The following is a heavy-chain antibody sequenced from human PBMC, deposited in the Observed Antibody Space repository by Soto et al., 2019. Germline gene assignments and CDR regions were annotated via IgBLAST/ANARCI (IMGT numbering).Heavy chain of an antibody. CDR2: ISGSNIYT. V-gene: IGHV3-11*06. CDR1: GFTFSDYY. D-gene: IGHD2-2*01. CDR3: ARDGGEVIPAAIGGGYGMDV. J-gene: IGHJ6*02. Sequence: GGSLRLSCAASGFTFSDYYMSWIRQAPGKGLEWISYISGSNIYTNYADSVKGRFTISRDNANNSLYLQMDSLRVEDTAVYYCARDGGEVIPAAIGGGYGMDVWGQGTAVTVSS.